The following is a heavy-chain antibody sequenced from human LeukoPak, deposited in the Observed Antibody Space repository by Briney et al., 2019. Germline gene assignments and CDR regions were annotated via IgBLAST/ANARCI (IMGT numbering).Heavy chain of an antibody. V-gene: IGHV1-2*02. J-gene: IGHJ4*02. D-gene: IGHD6-19*01. CDR2: INPNSGGT. CDR3: AREFVAVAGTFDY. CDR1: GYTFTGYY. Sequence: GASVKVSCKASGYTFTGYYMHWVRQAPGQGLEWMGWINPNSGGTNYAQKFQGRVTMTRDTSISTAYVELSRLRSDDTAVYYCAREFVAVAGTFDYWGQGTLVTVSS.